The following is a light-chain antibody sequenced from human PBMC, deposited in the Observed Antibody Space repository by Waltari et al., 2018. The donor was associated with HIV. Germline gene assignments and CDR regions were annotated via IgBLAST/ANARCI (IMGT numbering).Light chain of an antibody. Sequence: EIVMTQSPATLSVSPGERATLSCRASQSVSSNLAWYQRKPGQAPRLLIYGASNRATGIPARFSGSGSGTEFTLTISSLQSEDFAVYYCHQYNNWPPAYTFGQGTKLEIK. CDR2: GAS. CDR3: HQYNNWPPAYT. CDR1: QSVSSN. V-gene: IGKV3-15*01. J-gene: IGKJ2*01.